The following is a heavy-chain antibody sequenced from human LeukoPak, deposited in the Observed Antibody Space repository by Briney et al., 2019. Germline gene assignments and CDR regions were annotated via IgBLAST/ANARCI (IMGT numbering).Heavy chain of an antibody. CDR3: ARERQGDAFDI. Sequence: GASVKVSCKASGYTFTSYAMHWVRQAPGQRLEWMGWINAGNGNTKYSQKFQGRVTMTRDTSTSTVCMELSSLRSEDTAVYYCARERQGDAFDIWGQGTMDTVSS. CDR2: INAGNGNT. V-gene: IGHV1-3*01. J-gene: IGHJ3*02. CDR1: GYTFTSYA.